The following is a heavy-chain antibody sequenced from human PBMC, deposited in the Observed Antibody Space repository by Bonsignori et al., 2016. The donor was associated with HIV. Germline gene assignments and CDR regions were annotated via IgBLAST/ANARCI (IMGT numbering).Heavy chain of an antibody. J-gene: IGHJ5*02. D-gene: IGHD6-13*01. CDR3: ARSRSRWINTNWFDP. CDR2: ISSSSRYI. CDR1: GFNFSNCS. V-gene: IGHV3-21*01. Sequence: EVQLVQSGGGLVKPGGSLRLSCAASGFNFSNCSMNWVRQAPGKGLEWVSYISSSSRYIYYADSVKGRFTISTDNAKTSLYLQMDSLRAEDTAVYYCARSRSRWINTNWFDP.